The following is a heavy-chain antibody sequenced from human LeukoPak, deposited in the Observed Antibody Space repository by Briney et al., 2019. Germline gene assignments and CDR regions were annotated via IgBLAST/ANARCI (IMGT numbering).Heavy chain of an antibody. Sequence: ASVKVSCKASGYTFTGYYIHWVRQAPGQGLEWMGWINPTGGSTGYAQKFQGRVTMTRDMSTSTDYMELSSLRSEDTAIYYCARDNSVGDNAWWFDPWGQGILVTVSS. CDR2: INPTGGST. V-gene: IGHV1-46*01. CDR1: GYTFTGYY. CDR3: ARDNSVGDNAWWFDP. D-gene: IGHD1-26*01. J-gene: IGHJ5*02.